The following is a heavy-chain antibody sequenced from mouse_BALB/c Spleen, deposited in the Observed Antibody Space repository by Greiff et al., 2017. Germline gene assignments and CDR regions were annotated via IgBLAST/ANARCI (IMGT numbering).Heavy chain of an antibody. J-gene: IGHJ1*01. CDR1: GFTFSDYG. V-gene: IGHV5-15*02. CDR3: ARKGNGNYWYFDV. Sequence: EVKLMESGGGLVQPGGSRKLSCAASGFTFSDYGMAWVRQAPGKGPEWVAFISNLAYSIYYADTVTGRFTISRENAKNTLYLEMSSLRSEDTAMYYCARKGNGNYWYFDVWGAGTTVTVS. D-gene: IGHD2-1*01. CDR2: ISNLAYSI.